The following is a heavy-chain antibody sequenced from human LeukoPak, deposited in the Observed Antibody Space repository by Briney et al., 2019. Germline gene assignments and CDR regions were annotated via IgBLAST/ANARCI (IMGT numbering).Heavy chain of an antibody. V-gene: IGHV1-69*13. Sequence: SVKVSCKASGGTFSSYAISWVRQAPGQGLEWMGGIIPILGTANYAQKFQGRVTITADESTSTAYMELSSLRSEDTAVYYCARGPRERFLEWLSQPLDYWGQGTLVTVSS. CDR1: GGTFSSYA. CDR2: IIPILGTA. CDR3: ARGPRERFLEWLSQPLDY. J-gene: IGHJ4*02. D-gene: IGHD3-3*01.